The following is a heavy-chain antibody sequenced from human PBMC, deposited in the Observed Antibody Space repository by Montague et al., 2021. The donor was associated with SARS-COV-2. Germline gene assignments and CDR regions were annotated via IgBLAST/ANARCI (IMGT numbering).Heavy chain of an antibody. CDR1: GGSFSRYY. V-gene: IGHV4-34*01. D-gene: IGHD2-2*02. J-gene: IGHJ6*03. CDR2: ISQSGNT. Sequence: SETLSLTCAVSGGSFSRYYWSWIRQPPGKGLEWIGEISQSGNTKYNPSLQSRVSISLGTSRNQFSLKVSSVTAADTAIYYCARLGDGIVPSPILGLGPYYSFYYMDVWGKGTTVTVSS. CDR3: ARLGDGIVPSPILGLGPYYSFYYMDV.